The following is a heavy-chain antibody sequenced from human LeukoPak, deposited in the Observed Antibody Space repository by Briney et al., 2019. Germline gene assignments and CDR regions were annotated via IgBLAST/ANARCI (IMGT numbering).Heavy chain of an antibody. CDR1: GGSISSSSYY. CDR3: ARHSGIAAAGTFWFDP. V-gene: IGHV4-39*01. CDR2: IYYSGST. D-gene: IGHD6-13*01. J-gene: IGHJ5*02. Sequence: SETLSLTCTVSGGSISSSSYYWGWIRQPPGKGLEWIGSIYYSGSTYYNPSLKSRATISVDTSKNQFSLKLSSVTAADTAVYYCARHSGIAAAGTFWFDPWGQGTLVTASS.